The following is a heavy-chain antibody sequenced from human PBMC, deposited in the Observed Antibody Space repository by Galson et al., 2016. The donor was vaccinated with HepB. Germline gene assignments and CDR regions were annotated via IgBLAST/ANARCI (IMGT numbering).Heavy chain of an antibody. CDR1: GFIFSRSN. CDR3: ARDAFKLQ. D-gene: IGHD2-15*01. Sequence: SLRLTCAGSGFIFSRSNMYWVRQAPGTGLKWVAYMSSNGRSIRYTDSVKGRFTVSRDNAKNSLFLQMTNLRDEDTGVDYCARDAFKLQGAQGALVTVSS. CDR2: MSSNGRSI. V-gene: IGHV3-48*02. J-gene: IGHJ1*01.